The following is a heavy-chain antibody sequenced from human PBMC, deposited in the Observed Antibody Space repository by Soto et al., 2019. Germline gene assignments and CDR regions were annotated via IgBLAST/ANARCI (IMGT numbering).Heavy chain of an antibody. D-gene: IGHD2-2*01. Sequence: SETLSLTCTVSGGSISSSSYCWGWIRQPPGKGLEWIGSIYYSGSTYYNPSLKSRVTISVDTSKNQFSLKLSSVTAADTAVYYCARHGGYCSSTSCYDAFDIWGQGTMVTVSS. J-gene: IGHJ3*02. V-gene: IGHV4-39*01. CDR1: GGSISSSSYC. CDR3: ARHGGYCSSTSCYDAFDI. CDR2: IYYSGST.